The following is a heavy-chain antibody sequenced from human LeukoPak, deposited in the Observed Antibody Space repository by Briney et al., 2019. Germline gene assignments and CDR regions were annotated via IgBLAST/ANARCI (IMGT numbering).Heavy chain of an antibody. Sequence: GGSLRLSCAAAALTFTTADMDRVRQAPGKGLEWVAFIGFGGNDQYNGDSVKGRFTISRDNSKNTLYLQLNSLLPEDTAIYYCVKEGLHGSWSAYDDAFEMWGQGTMVTVSS. V-gene: IGHV3-30*02. CDR2: IGFGGNDQ. D-gene: IGHD3-10*01. CDR1: ALTFTTAD. CDR3: VKEGLHGSWSAYDDAFEM. J-gene: IGHJ3*02.